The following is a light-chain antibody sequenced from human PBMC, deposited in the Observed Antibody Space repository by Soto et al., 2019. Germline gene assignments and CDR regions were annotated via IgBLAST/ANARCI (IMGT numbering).Light chain of an antibody. J-gene: IGLJ2*01. CDR2: GST. CDR1: SSNIGTPYD. CDR3: QSYDNSLRGVI. Sequence: QSVLTQPPSVSGAPGQRVTISCTGSSSNIGTPYDVHWYQQLPGTAPKLLIYGSTNRPSGVPDRFSGSKSGTSASLAITGLQAEDEADYYCQSYDNSLRGVIFGGGTQLTVL. V-gene: IGLV1-40*01.